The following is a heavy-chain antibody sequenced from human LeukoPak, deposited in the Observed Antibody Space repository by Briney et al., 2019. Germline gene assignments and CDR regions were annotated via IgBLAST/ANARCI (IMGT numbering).Heavy chain of an antibody. CDR3: ARARDSSGWYRDDAFDI. J-gene: IGHJ3*02. Sequence: GASVKVSCEASGYTFTSYYMHWVRQAPGQGLEWMGIINPSGGSTSYAQKFQGRVTMTRDTSTSTVYMELSSLRSEDTAVSYCARARDSSGWYRDDAFDIWGQGTIVSVSS. CDR2: INPSGGST. CDR1: GYTFTSYY. V-gene: IGHV1-46*01. D-gene: IGHD6-19*01.